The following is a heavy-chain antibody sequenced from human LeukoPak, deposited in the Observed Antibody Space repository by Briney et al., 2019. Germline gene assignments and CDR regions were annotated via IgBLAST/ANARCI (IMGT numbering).Heavy chain of an antibody. CDR1: GFTFSSYW. CDR2: IASDGSST. D-gene: IGHD4-23*01. J-gene: IGHJ4*02. Sequence: PGGSLRLSCAASGFTFSSYWMNWARQAPGKGLAWVSRIASDGSSTTYADSVKGRFSISRDNAKNTLYLQMNSLRVEDTAVYYCARGRPHGNDYWGQGTLVTVSS. CDR3: ARGRPHGNDY. V-gene: IGHV3-74*01.